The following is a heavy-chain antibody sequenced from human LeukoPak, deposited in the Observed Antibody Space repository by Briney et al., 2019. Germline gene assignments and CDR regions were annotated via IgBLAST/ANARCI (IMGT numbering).Heavy chain of an antibody. V-gene: IGHV3-21*01. CDR2: ISSSSSYI. D-gene: IGHD3-22*01. J-gene: IGHJ4*02. Sequence: PGGSLRLSCAASGFTFSSYSMNWVRQAPGKGLEWVSSISSSSSYIYYADSVKGRFTISRDNAKNSLYLQMNSLRAEDTAVYYCARAIPPDSSFLYYFDYWGQGTLVTVSS. CDR1: GFTFSSYS. CDR3: ARAIPPDSSFLYYFDY.